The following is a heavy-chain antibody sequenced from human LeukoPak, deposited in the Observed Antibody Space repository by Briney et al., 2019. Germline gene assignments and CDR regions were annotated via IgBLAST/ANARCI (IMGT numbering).Heavy chain of an antibody. CDR1: GFTFSSYS. CDR2: ISSSSSTI. CDR3: ARESTYCSSTSCYTVLFDP. D-gene: IGHD2-2*02. V-gene: IGHV3-48*01. Sequence: EGSLRLSCAASGFTFSSYSMNWVRQAPGKGLEWVSYISSSSSTIYYADSVKGRFTISRDNAKNSLYLQMNSLRAEDTAVYYCARESTYCSSTSCYTVLFDPWGQGTLVTVSS. J-gene: IGHJ5*02.